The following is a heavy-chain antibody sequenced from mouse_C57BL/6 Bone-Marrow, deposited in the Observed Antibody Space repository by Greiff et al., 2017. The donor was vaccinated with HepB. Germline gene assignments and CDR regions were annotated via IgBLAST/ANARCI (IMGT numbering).Heavy chain of an antibody. J-gene: IGHJ1*03. CDR3: TRRNSNYNWYFDV. Sequence: VHVKQSGTVLARPGASVKMSCKTSGYTFTSYWMHWVKQRPGQGLEWIGAIYPGNSDTSYNQKFKGKAKLTAVTSASTAYMELSSLTYEDSAVYYCTRRNSNYNWYFDVWGTGTTVTVSS. D-gene: IGHD2-5*01. V-gene: IGHV1-5*01. CDR1: GYTFTSYW. CDR2: IYPGNSDT.